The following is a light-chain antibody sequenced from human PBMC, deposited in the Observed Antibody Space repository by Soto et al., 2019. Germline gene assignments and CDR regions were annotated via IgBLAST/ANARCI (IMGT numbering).Light chain of an antibody. V-gene: IGKV4-1*01. J-gene: IGKJ1*01. CDR2: WAS. Sequence: DIVMTQSPDSLAVSLGERATINCKSSQTIFYDFKHKNYLAWYQQRPGQPPRLLMYWASTRAYGVPDRFSGSGSGTDFTLTISSLQAEDVAVYSCHQYFTCPQTFGQGTKVEIK. CDR1: QTIFYDFKHKNY. CDR3: HQYFTCPQT.